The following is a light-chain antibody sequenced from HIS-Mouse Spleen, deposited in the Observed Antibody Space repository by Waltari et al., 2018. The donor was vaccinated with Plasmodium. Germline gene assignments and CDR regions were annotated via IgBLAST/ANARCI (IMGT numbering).Light chain of an antibody. CDR3: QQYYSFPRT. Sequence: AIWMTQSPSLLSASTGDRVTISGRMGPGISRYLASYQQKPGNAPELLIYAASTLQSRVPSRFSGRGSGTDSTLTISCLQSEYFATYYCQQYYSFPRTFGQGTKVEIK. J-gene: IGKJ1*01. CDR1: PGISRY. CDR2: AAS. V-gene: IGKV1D-8*02.